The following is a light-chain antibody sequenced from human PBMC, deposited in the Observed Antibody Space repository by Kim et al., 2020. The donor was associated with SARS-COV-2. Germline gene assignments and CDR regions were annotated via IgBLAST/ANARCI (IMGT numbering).Light chain of an antibody. CDR3: QHYDFSRAT. CDR2: DAS. Sequence: DIQITQSPSTLSASVGDRVTITCRASQSISNWLAWYQQKPEKAPKLLIYDASTLQSGVPSRFSGGGSATEFTLTISGLQPDDFATYYCQHYDFSRATFGPGTKVDIK. CDR1: QSISNW. V-gene: IGKV1-5*01. J-gene: IGKJ3*01.